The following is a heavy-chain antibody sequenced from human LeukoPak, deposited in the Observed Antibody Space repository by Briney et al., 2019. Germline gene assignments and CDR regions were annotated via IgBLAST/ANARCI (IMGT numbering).Heavy chain of an antibody. Sequence: SETLSLTCTVSGGSISSYYWSWIRQPAGKGLEWIGRIYTSGSTNYNPSLKSRVTMSVDTSKNQFSPKLSSVTAADTAVYYCARTYGSGNYYYYYYYYMDVWGKGTTVAVSS. CDR3: ARTYGSGNYYYYYYYYMDV. J-gene: IGHJ6*03. D-gene: IGHD3-10*01. CDR2: IYTSGST. V-gene: IGHV4-4*07. CDR1: GGSISSYY.